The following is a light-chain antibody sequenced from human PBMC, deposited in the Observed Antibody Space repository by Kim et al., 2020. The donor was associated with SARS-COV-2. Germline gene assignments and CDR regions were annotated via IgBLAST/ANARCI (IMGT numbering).Light chain of an antibody. CDR1: KLGDKY. J-gene: IGLJ2*01. Sequence: VSPGQTASITCSGDKLGDKYACWYQQKPGQSPVLVIYQYSKRPSGIPERFSGSNSGNTATLTISGTQAMDEADYYCQAWDSSTLVFGGGTQLTVL. V-gene: IGLV3-1*01. CDR2: QYS. CDR3: QAWDSSTLV.